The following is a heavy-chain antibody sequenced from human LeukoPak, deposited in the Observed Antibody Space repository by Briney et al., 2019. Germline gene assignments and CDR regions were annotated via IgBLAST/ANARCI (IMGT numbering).Heavy chain of an antibody. Sequence: ASVKVSCKASGYTFTGYYMHWVRQAPGQGLEWMGWINPNSGGTNYAQKFQGRVTMTRNTSISTAYMELSSLRSEDTAVYYCARRGGSYYHYYYGMDVWGQGTTVTVSS. CDR3: ARRGGSYYHYYYGMDV. CDR1: GYTFTGYY. CDR2: INPNSGGT. J-gene: IGHJ6*02. D-gene: IGHD1-26*01. V-gene: IGHV1-2*02.